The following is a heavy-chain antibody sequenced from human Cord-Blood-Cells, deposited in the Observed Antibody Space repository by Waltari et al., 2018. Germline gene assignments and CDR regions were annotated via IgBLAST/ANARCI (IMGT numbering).Heavy chain of an antibody. D-gene: IGHD5-18*01. Sequence: QVQLQPGGAGLLKPSETLSPTCDVYGGSFRGYYRNWIRQPPGKGLDWLGEINHSGSNNYNPALKSRVTISVDTSKNQFSLKLSSVTAADTAVYYCARRRDWIPFDYWGQGTLVTVSS. CDR2: INHSGSN. CDR1: GGSFRGYY. J-gene: IGHJ4*02. CDR3: ARRRDWIPFDY. V-gene: IGHV4-34*01.